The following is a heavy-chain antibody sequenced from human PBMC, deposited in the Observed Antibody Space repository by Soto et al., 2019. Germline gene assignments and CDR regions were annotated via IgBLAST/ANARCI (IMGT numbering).Heavy chain of an antibody. J-gene: IGHJ5*02. D-gene: IGHD3-22*01. CDR1: GGSFSGYY. V-gene: IGHV4-34*01. CDR2: INHSGST. Sequence: SETLSLTCAVYGGSFSGYYWSWIRQPPGKGLEWIGEINHSGSTNYNPSLKSRVTISVDTSKNQFSLKLSSVTAADTAVYYCARVSGYYNNWFDPWGQGTLVTVSS. CDR3: ARVSGYYNNWFDP.